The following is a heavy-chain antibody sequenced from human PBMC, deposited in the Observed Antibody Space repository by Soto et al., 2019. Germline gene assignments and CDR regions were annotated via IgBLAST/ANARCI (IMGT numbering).Heavy chain of an antibody. V-gene: IGHV4-30-4*01. J-gene: IGHJ4*02. Sequence: SETLSLTCIVSGGSINSDEYYWTWIRQPPGGGLEWIGHVYYTGSTSYSPSLKSRLTISVDTSKNQFSLRLSSVSAADTAVYYCARDRSNSPDLFDSWGQGTLVTVS. CDR3: ARDRSNSPDLFDS. D-gene: IGHD1-26*01. CDR1: GGSINSDEYY. CDR2: VYYTGST.